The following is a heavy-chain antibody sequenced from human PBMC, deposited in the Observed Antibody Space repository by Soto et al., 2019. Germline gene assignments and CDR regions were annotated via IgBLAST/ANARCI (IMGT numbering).Heavy chain of an antibody. CDR1: GGSISSGGYY. J-gene: IGHJ2*01. CDR3: ASQRRDDYSNRSYWYFDL. Sequence: QVQLQESGPGLVKPSQTLSLTCTVSGGSISSGGYYWSWIRQHPGKGLEWIGYIYYSGSTYYNPSLKSRVTIAVDTSKNQSSLKLSSVTAADTAVYYCASQRRDDYSNRSYWYFDLWGRGTLVTVSS. CDR2: IYYSGST. D-gene: IGHD4-4*01. V-gene: IGHV4-31*03.